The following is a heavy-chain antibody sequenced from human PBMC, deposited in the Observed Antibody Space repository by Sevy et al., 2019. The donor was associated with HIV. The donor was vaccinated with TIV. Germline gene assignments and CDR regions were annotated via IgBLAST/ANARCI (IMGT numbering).Heavy chain of an antibody. CDR2: INQDGSEK. D-gene: IGHD1-20*01. J-gene: IGHJ4*02. V-gene: IGHV3-7*01. CDR3: ARDEGGNWNDESHFDY. Sequence: GGSLRLSCAASGFTFSSYWMSWVRQAPGKGLEWVANINQDGSEKYYVDSVKGRFTISRDNAKNSLYLQMNSLRAEDTAVYYCARDEGGNWNDESHFDYWGQGTLVTVSS. CDR1: GFTFSSYW.